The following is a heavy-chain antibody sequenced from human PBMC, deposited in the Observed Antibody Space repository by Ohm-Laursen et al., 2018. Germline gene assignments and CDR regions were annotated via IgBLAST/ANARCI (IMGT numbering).Heavy chain of an antibody. CDR2: IKTKAEGETT. J-gene: IGHJ4*02. Sequence: SLRLSCAASGFAFNNVWMNWVRQAPGKGLEWLGRIKTKAEGETTEYAAPVKGRFSIARDDSRNTLYLQMNSLTTEDTAAYFCTTRIRTTNDNWGQGTLVTVSS. V-gene: IGHV3-15*01. CDR3: TTRIRTTNDN. D-gene: IGHD1-7*01. CDR1: GFAFNNVW.